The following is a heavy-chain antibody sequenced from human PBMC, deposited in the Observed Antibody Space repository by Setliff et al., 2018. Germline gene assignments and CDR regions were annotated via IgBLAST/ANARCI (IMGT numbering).Heavy chain of an antibody. CDR2: IHYSGST. J-gene: IGHJ4*02. Sequence: SETLSLTCIVSGDSISGDYWSWIRQPPGKGLEWIGFIHYSGSTNYNPSLKSRVTISLDTPKNQFSLRLSSVTAADTAVYYCARTRYGLGGRPYWGQGTLVTVSS. CDR1: GDSISGDY. V-gene: IGHV4-59*01. D-gene: IGHD2-15*01. CDR3: ARTRYGLGGRPY.